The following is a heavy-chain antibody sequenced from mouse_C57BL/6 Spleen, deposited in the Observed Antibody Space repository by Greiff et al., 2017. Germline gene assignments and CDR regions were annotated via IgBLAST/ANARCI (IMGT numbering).Heavy chain of an antibody. CDR2: ISSGGSYT. D-gene: IGHD2-4*01. V-gene: IGHV5-6*02. CDR1: GFTFSSYG. J-gene: IGHJ3*01. CDR3: ARRGDDYDGAY. Sequence: EVKVVESGGDLVKPGGSLKLSCAASGFTFSSYGMSWVRQTPDKRLEWVATISSGGSYTYYPDSVKGRFTISRDNAKNTLYLQMSSLKSEDTAMYYCARRGDDYDGAYWGQGTLVTVSA.